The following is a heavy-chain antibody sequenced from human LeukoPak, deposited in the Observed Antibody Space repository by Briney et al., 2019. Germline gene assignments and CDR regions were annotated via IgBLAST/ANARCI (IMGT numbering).Heavy chain of an antibody. CDR3: ARVTGYMTEDFFDY. Sequence: PSETLSLTCTVSGGSISSYYWSWLRQPPGKGLEWIGYTYYSGSTDYNPSLKSRVTISVDTSRNQFSLRLSSVTAADTAVYYCARVTGYMTEDFFDYWGQGTLVTVSS. CDR1: GGSISSYY. J-gene: IGHJ4*02. D-gene: IGHD6-13*01. CDR2: TYYSGST. V-gene: IGHV4-59*01.